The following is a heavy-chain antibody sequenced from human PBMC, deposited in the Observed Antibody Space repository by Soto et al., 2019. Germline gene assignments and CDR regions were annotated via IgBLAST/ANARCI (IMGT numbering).Heavy chain of an antibody. V-gene: IGHV3-30*18. D-gene: IGHD1-26*01. CDR2: ISYDGSNK. J-gene: IGHJ6*02. CDR3: AKGKPGGSYRRYYGMDV. CDR1: GFTFSSYG. Sequence: GGSLRLSCAASGFTFSSYGMHWVRQAPGKGLEWVAVISYDGSNKYYADSVKGRFTISRDNSKNTLYLQMNSLRAEDTAVYYCAKGKPGGSYRRYYGMDVWGQGTTVTVSS.